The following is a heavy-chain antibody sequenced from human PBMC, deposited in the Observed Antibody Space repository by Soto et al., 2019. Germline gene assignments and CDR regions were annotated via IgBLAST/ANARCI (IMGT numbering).Heavy chain of an antibody. CDR2: IVPMLGTP. CDR1: GGTFDNFI. J-gene: IGHJ6*02. CDR3: ARNGTYSSSLSQYSGMDV. V-gene: IGHV1-69*01. D-gene: IGHD1-26*01. Sequence: QVQLVQSGAEVKEPGSSVRVSCKASGGTFDNFIMNWVRQTPGQGLEWMRGIVPMLGTPTYAEKFKGRVTISATGSTSTMYMEVTSLRSEDTAIYYCARNGTYSSSLSQYSGMDVWGQGTTVTVSS.